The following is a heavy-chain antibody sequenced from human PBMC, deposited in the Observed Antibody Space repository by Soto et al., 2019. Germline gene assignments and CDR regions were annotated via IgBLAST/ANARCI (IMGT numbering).Heavy chain of an antibody. CDR1: GYTFTNND. D-gene: IGHD3-10*01. CDR2: MNPGSGDT. Sequence: GASVKVSCKASGYTFTNNDVTWVRQATGQGLEWMGWMNPGSGDTGYAQKFQGRVTMTRNISIATAYMELSSLISEDTAIYYCARMATFGSLNWFDPWGQGTLVTSPQ. V-gene: IGHV1-8*01. J-gene: IGHJ5*02. CDR3: ARMATFGSLNWFDP.